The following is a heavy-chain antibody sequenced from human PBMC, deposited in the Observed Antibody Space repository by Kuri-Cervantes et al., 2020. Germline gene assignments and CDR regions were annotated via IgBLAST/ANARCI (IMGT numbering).Heavy chain of an antibody. Sequence: SVKVSCKASGYTFTSYGISWVRQAPGQGLEWMGGIIPIFGTANYAQKFQGRVTITTDESTSTAYMELSSLRSEDTAVYYCASNIAAAGNYYYMDVWGKGTTVTVSS. CDR2: IIPIFGTA. J-gene: IGHJ6*03. CDR1: GYTFTSYG. V-gene: IGHV1-69*05. D-gene: IGHD6-13*01. CDR3: ASNIAAAGNYYYMDV.